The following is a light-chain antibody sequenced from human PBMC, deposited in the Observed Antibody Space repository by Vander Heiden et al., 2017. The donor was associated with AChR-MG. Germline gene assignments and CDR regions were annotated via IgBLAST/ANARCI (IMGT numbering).Light chain of an antibody. J-gene: IGKJ2*01. CDR1: QSPSSSY. V-gene: IGKV3-20*01. CDR3: QQYGSSPYT. CDR2: GAS. Sequence: IVLTHAPGTLSLSPGERPTLSCRASQSPSSSYLAWYQQKPRQAPRLLIYGASSRATGIPDRFSGSGSGTDFTLTISRLEPEDCAVYYCQQYGSSPYTFGQGTKLEIK.